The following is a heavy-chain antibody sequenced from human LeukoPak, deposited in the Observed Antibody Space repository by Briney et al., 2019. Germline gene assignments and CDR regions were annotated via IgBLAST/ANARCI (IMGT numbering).Heavy chain of an antibody. V-gene: IGHV1-2*06. CDR3: ARTAPITVFGVVEGLSDY. J-gene: IGHJ4*02. D-gene: IGHD3-3*01. CDR2: INPNSGGT. Sequence: ASVKVSCKASGYTFTGYYMHWVRQAPGQGLECMGRINPNSGGTNYAQKFQGRVTMTRDTSISTAYMELSRLRSDDTAVYYCARTAPITVFGVVEGLSDYWGQGTLVTVSS. CDR1: GYTFTGYY.